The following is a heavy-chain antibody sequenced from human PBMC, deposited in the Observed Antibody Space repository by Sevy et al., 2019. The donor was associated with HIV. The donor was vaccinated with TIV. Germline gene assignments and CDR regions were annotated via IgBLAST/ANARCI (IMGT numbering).Heavy chain of an antibody. Sequence: GGSLRLSCAASGFTFSSYSMNWVRQAPGKGLEWVSSISSSSSYIYYAYSVKGRFTISRDNAKNSLYLQMNSLRAEGQGVYYRAGDAPLAEAGTDYYYGMDVWGQGTTVTVSS. CDR1: GFTFSSYS. D-gene: IGHD6-19*01. CDR3: AGDAPLAEAGTDYYYGMDV. J-gene: IGHJ6*02. CDR2: ISSSSSYI. V-gene: IGHV3-21*01.